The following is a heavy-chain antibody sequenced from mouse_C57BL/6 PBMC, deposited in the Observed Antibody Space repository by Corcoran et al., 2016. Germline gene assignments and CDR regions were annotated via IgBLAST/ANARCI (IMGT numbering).Heavy chain of an antibody. D-gene: IGHD2-5*01. V-gene: IGHV1-66*01. CDR3: APYYSNYGFAY. J-gene: IGHJ3*01. CDR1: GYSFTSYY. Sequence: QVQLQQSGPELVKPGASVKISCKASGYSFTSYYIHWVKQRPGQGLEWIGWIYPGSGNTKYNEKFKGKATLTADTSSSTAYMQLSSLTSEDSAVYYCAPYYSNYGFAYWGQGTLVTVSA. CDR2: IYPGSGNT.